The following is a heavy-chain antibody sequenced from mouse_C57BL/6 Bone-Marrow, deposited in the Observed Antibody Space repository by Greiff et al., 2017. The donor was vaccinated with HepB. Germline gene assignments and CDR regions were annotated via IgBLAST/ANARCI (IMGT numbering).Heavy chain of an antibody. D-gene: IGHD2-4*01. CDR3: ARMGGDYDWFAY. V-gene: IGHV1-64*01. Sequence: QVQLQQPGAELVKPGASVKLSCKASGYTFTSYWMHWVKQRPGQGLEWIGMIHPNSGSTNYNEKFKSKATLTVDKSSSTAYMQLSSLTSEDSAVYYCARMGGDYDWFAYWGQGTLVTVSA. J-gene: IGHJ3*01. CDR2: IHPNSGST. CDR1: GYTFTSYW.